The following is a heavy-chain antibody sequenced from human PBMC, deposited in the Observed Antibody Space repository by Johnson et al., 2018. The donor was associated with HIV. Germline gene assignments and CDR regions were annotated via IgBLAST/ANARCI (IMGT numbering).Heavy chain of an antibody. CDR1: GFTFSSYG. J-gene: IGHJ3*02. D-gene: IGHD6-19*01. CDR3: AKGHSIAVVEGDDAFDI. CDR2: IRYDGSNK. V-gene: IGHV3-30*02. Sequence: VQLAESGGGVVQPGGSLRLSCAASGFTFSSYGMHWVRQAPGKGLEWVAFIRYDGSNKYYADSVKGRFTISRDNSKNTLYLQMNSLRAEDTAVYYCAKGHSIAVVEGDDAFDIWAKGQWSPSLQ.